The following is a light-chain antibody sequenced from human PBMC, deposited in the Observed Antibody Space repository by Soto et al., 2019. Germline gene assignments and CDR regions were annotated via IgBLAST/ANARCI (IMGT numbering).Light chain of an antibody. Sequence: EIVMTQSPATLSVSPGERATLSCRASQSVSSNLAWYQQKPGQAPRLLIYGASTRATGIPARFSGSGSGTEFTLTISRRQSEDFAVYYCQQYNNWPSYTFGQGTKLEIK. CDR2: GAS. CDR3: QQYNNWPSYT. J-gene: IGKJ2*01. CDR1: QSVSSN. V-gene: IGKV3-15*01.